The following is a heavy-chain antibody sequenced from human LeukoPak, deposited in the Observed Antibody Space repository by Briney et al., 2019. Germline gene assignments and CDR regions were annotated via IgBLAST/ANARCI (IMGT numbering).Heavy chain of an antibody. J-gene: IGHJ4*02. CDR1: GGSISSYY. Sequence: SETLSLTCTVSGGSISSYYWSWIRQPPGKGLEWIGYIYYSGSSNYNPSLKSRVTISVDTSKNQFSLKLSSVTAADTAVYYCARDLRVKGHSYAGSYFDYWGQGTLATVSS. V-gene: IGHV4-59*01. CDR3: ARDLRVKGHSYAGSYFDY. D-gene: IGHD5-18*01. CDR2: IYYSGSS.